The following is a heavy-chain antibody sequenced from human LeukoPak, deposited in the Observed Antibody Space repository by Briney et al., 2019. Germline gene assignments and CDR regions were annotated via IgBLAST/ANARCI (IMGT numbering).Heavy chain of an antibody. V-gene: IGHV4-28*01. Sequence: SDTLPLTCAVSGYSISSSNWWGWIRQSPGKGLEWIGYIYYSGSTYYNPSLKRRVTMSVDTSKNQFSLKLNSVTAVDTAVYYCARILSSGWTGGAFDICGQGTMVIVSS. CDR3: ARILSSGWTGGAFDI. J-gene: IGHJ3*02. CDR2: IYYSGST. CDR1: GYSISSSNW. D-gene: IGHD6-19*01.